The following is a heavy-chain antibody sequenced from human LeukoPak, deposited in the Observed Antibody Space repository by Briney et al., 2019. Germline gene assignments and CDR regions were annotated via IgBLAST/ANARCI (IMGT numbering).Heavy chain of an antibody. CDR1: GFTFSSYS. D-gene: IGHD5-18*01. J-gene: IGHJ3*02. Sequence: PGGSLRLSCAASGFTFSSYSMNWVRQAPGKGLEWVAVISYDGSSKYYADSVKGRFTISRDNSKNTLYLQMNSPRAEDTAVYYCARARSSYGYGDAFDIWGQGTMVTVSS. CDR2: ISYDGSSK. CDR3: ARARSSYGYGDAFDI. V-gene: IGHV3-30*03.